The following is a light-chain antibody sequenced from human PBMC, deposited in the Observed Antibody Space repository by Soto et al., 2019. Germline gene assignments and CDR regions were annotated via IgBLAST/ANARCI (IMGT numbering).Light chain of an antibody. CDR3: QQYNSYWT. CDR2: AAS. Sequence: DIQLTQSPSTLSASVGDRVTLTCRASHSISSWLAWYQQKPGKAPNLLIYAASTLESGVPSRFSGSGSGTEFTLTISSLQPDDFATYYCQQYNSYWTFGQGTKVDI. CDR1: HSISSW. J-gene: IGKJ1*01. V-gene: IGKV1-5*01.